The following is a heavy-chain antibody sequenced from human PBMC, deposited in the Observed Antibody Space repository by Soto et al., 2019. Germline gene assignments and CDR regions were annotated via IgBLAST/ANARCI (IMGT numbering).Heavy chain of an antibody. D-gene: IGHD3-3*01. J-gene: IGHJ4*02. CDR3: ARAPSSQYESFDY. CDR1: GFTFSSYA. V-gene: IGHV3-23*01. Sequence: GGSLRLSCAASGFTFSSYAMSWVRQAPGKGLEWVSAISGSGGSTYYADSVKGRFTISRDNAKNSLYLQMNSLRAEDTAVYYCARAPSSQYESFDYWGQGTLVTVSS. CDR2: ISGSGGST.